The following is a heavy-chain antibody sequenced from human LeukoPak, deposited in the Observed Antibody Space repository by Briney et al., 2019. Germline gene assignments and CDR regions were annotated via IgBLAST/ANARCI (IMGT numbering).Heavy chain of an antibody. D-gene: IGHD6-19*01. CDR1: GFTFDDYA. J-gene: IGHJ4*02. Sequence: GGSLRPSCAASGFTFDDYAMHWVRQAPGKGLERVSGISWNSGSIGYADSVKGRFTISRDNAKNSLYLQMNSLRAEDTALYYCAKGSSGWYFDYWGQGTLVTVSS. V-gene: IGHV3-9*01. CDR2: ISWNSGSI. CDR3: AKGSSGWYFDY.